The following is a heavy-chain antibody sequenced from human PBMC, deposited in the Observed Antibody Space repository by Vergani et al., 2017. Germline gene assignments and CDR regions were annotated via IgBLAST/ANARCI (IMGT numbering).Heavy chain of an antibody. CDR1: GYIFSGYS. V-gene: IGHV7-4-1*02. Sequence: QVPLVQSGSVLKKPGASVKVSCKASGYIFSGYSMNWVRQAPGQGPEWMGWINTNTGNPTYAQGFTGRFVFSLDTSVSTAYLQISSLKAEDTAVYYCARAEVVVRGVTSSWFDPWGQGTLVTVSS. CDR2: INTNTGNP. CDR3: ARAEVVVRGVTSSWFDP. D-gene: IGHD3-10*01. J-gene: IGHJ5*02.